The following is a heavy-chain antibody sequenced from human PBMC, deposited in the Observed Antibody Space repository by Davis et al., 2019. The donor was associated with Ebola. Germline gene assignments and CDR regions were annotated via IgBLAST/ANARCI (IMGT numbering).Heavy chain of an antibody. V-gene: IGHV3-48*04. CDR1: GFTFSSYS. CDR2: ISSSSSTI. D-gene: IGHD7-27*01. Sequence: GGSLRLSCAASGFTFSSYSMNWVRQAPGKGLEWVSYISSSSSTIYYADSVKGRFTISRDNAKNSLYLQMNSLRAEDTAVYYCARLTGDLIWYFDLWGRGTLVTVSS. J-gene: IGHJ2*01. CDR3: ARLTGDLIWYFDL.